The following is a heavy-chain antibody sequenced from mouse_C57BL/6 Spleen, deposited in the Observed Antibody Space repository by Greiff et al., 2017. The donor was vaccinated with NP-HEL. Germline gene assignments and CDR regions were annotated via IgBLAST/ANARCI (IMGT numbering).Heavy chain of an antibody. V-gene: IGHV1-64*01. D-gene: IGHD1-1*01. CDR2: IHPNSGST. CDR1: GYTFTSYW. Sequence: QVQLQQPGAELVKPGASVKLSCKASGYTFTSYWMHWVKQRPGQGLEWIGMIHPNSGSTNYNEKFKSKATLTVDKSSSTAYMQLSSLTSEDSAVYYCAYYGSRGNWYFDVWGTGTTVTVSS. CDR3: AYYGSRGNWYFDV. J-gene: IGHJ1*03.